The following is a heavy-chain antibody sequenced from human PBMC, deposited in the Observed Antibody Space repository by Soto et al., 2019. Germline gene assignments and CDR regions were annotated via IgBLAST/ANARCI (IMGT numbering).Heavy chain of an antibody. V-gene: IGHV3-30*18. J-gene: IGHJ4*02. Sequence: QAGGSLRLSCAASGFTFSSYGMHWVRQAPGKGLEWVAVISYDGSNKYYADSVKGRFTISRDNSKNTLYLQMNSLRAEDTAVYYCAKSAYNWNQPAGYYFDYWGQGTLVTVSS. CDR1: GFTFSSYG. CDR3: AKSAYNWNQPAGYYFDY. CDR2: ISYDGSNK. D-gene: IGHD1-20*01.